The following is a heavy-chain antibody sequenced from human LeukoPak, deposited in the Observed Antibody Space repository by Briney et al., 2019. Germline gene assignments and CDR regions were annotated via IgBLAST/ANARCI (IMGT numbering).Heavy chain of an antibody. V-gene: IGHV1-2*06. D-gene: IGHD3-22*01. CDR1: GYTFTGYY. CDR3: ARVPGWYDSSGYQFDY. Sequence: ASVKVSCKASGYTFTGYYMHWVRQAPGQGLEWMGRINPNSGGTNYAQKFQGRVTMTRDTSISTAYMELSGLRSDDTAVYYCARVPGWYDSSGYQFDYWGQGTLVTVSS. CDR2: INPNSGGT. J-gene: IGHJ4*02.